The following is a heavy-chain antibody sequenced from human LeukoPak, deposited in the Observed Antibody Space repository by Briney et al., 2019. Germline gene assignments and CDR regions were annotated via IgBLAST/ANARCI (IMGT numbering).Heavy chain of an antibody. V-gene: IGHV4-4*07. Sequence: PSETLSLTXTVSGGSISSYYWSWIRQPAGKGLEWIGRIYTSGSTNYNPSLKSRVTMSVDTSKNQFSLKLSSVTAADTAVYYCARDPSVVATAGGDYWGQGTLVTVSS. J-gene: IGHJ4*02. D-gene: IGHD5-12*01. CDR2: IYTSGST. CDR3: ARDPSVVATAGGDY. CDR1: GGSISSYY.